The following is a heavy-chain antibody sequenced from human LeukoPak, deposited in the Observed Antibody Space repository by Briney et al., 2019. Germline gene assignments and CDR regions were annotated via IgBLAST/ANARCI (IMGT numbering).Heavy chain of an antibody. D-gene: IGHD3-22*01. CDR1: GFTVSSNY. Sequence: PGGSLRLSCAASGFTVSSNYMTWVRQAPGKGLEWVSAIYTGGSTYYADSVKGRFTIFRDNSKNTLYLQMNSLRAEDTAVYYCARGGTTMIVPISWGQGTLVTVSS. CDR2: IYTGGST. V-gene: IGHV3-53*01. J-gene: IGHJ5*02. CDR3: ARGGTTMIVPIS.